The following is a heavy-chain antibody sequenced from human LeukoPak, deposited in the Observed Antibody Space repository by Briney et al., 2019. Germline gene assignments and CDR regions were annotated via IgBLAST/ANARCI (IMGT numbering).Heavy chain of an antibody. Sequence: GASVKVSCKASGGTFSSYAISWVRQAPGQGLEWMGGIIPIFGTANYAQKFQGRVAITADKSTSTAYMELSSLRSEDTAVYYCARERGPDRIFDYWGQGTLVTVSS. CDR2: IIPIFGTA. CDR1: GGTFSSYA. V-gene: IGHV1-69*06. CDR3: ARERGPDRIFDY. J-gene: IGHJ4*02.